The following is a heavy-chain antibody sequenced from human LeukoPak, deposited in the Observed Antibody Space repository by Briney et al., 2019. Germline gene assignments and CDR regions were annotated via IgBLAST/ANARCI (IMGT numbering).Heavy chain of an antibody. Sequence: TSETLSLTCAVYGGSFSGYYWSWIRQPPGKGLEWIREINHSGSTNYNPSLKSRVTISVDTSKNQFSLKLSSVTAADTAVYYCARDAAAAGYWGQGTLVTVSS. CDR1: GGSFSGYY. D-gene: IGHD6-13*01. CDR3: ARDAAAAGY. V-gene: IGHV4-34*01. CDR2: INHSGST. J-gene: IGHJ4*02.